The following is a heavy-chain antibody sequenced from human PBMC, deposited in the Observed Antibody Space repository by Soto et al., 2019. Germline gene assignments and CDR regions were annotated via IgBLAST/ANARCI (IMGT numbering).Heavy chain of an antibody. V-gene: IGHV1-69*13. J-gene: IGHJ6*02. CDR1: GGTFSSYA. D-gene: IGHD4-17*01. CDR2: IIPIFGTA. CDR3: AKRTTVMPYYYYGMDV. Sequence: SVKVSCKASGGTFSSYAISWVRQAPGQGLEWMGGIIPIFGTANYAQKFQGRVTITADESTSTAYMELSSLRSEDTAVYYCAKRTTVMPYYYYGMDVWGQGTTVTVS.